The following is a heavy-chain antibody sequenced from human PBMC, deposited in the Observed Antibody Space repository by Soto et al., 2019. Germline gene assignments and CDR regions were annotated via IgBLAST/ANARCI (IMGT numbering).Heavy chain of an antibody. CDR1: GFNFSNYA. CDR2: FIGNSGTT. D-gene: IGHD3-3*01. CDR3: AKGRAITVFGVITPFDS. Sequence: EVQLLESGGDFKQPGGSLRLSCEGSGFNFSNYALNWVRQAPGKRLDWVSVFIGNSGTTYYAASVKGRFTISRDNSKKTLYLQMNSLRADDTAVYYGAKGRAITVFGVITPFDSWGQGTLVTVSS. J-gene: IGHJ4*02. V-gene: IGHV3-23*01.